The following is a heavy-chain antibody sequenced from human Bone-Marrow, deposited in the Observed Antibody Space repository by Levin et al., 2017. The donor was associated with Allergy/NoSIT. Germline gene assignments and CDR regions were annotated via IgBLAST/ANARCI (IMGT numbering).Heavy chain of an antibody. CDR1: GFDVSTYY. Sequence: PGGSLRLSCAASGFDVSTYYMAWVRQAPGKGLECVSAIYADGSTYYADSVQGRFTISRDSSKNTLYLQMNNLRAEDTAVYDCAEDWGRTVIRSWGQGNLVTVSS. V-gene: IGHV3-53*01. D-gene: IGHD3-16*01. J-gene: IGHJ5*02. CDR2: IYADGST. CDR3: AEDWGRTVIRS.